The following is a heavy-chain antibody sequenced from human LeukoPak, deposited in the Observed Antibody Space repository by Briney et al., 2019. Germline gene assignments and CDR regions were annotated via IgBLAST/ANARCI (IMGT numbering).Heavy chain of an antibody. CDR1: GFTFSSYA. Sequence: GRSLRLSCAASGFTFSSYAMHWVRQAPGKGLEWVAVISYDGSNKYYADSVKGRFTISRDNSKNTLYLQMTSLRAEDTAVYYCARIQSAYGSGSYTPPWGQGTLVTVSS. D-gene: IGHD3-10*01. V-gene: IGHV3-30*04. CDR3: ARIQSAYGSGSYTPP. J-gene: IGHJ4*02. CDR2: ISYDGSNK.